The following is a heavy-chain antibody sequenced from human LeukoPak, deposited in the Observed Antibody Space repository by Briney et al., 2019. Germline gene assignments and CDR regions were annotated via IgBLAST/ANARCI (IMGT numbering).Heavy chain of an antibody. Sequence: PSETLSLTCTVSGGSISNSSYYWGWIRQPPGKGLEWIGSIYYSGSTYYNPSLKSRVTISVDTSKNQFSLKLCSVTAADTAVYYCALSYSSSFFDYWGQGTLVTVSS. CDR2: IYYSGST. V-gene: IGHV4-39*07. D-gene: IGHD6-13*01. CDR3: ALSYSSSFFDY. CDR1: GGSISNSSYY. J-gene: IGHJ4*02.